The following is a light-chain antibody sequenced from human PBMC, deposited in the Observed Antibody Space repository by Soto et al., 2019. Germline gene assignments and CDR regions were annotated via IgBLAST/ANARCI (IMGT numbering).Light chain of an antibody. V-gene: IGKV3-11*01. CDR1: QSVSSY. Sequence: EIVLTQSPATLPLSPGERATLSCRASQSVSSYLAWYQQKPGQAPRLLIYDASNRATSIPARFSGSESVTDFNLTISSLEPEYFAVYYWLQRRNWPAYAFGQGTKLEIK. J-gene: IGKJ2*01. CDR2: DAS. CDR3: LQRRNWPAYA.